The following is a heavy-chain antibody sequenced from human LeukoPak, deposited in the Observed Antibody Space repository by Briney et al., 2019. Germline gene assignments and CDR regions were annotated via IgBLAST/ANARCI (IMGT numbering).Heavy chain of an antibody. D-gene: IGHD3-10*01. Sequence: GGSLRLSCSASGFRFSGYWMSWVRQAPGKGLEWVANMKQDGSEKYYVDSVKGRFTISRDKAKNSLYLQMNSLRAEDTAVYYCARGGSGSYPDFDYWGQGTLVTVSS. CDR1: GFRFSGYW. CDR2: MKQDGSEK. CDR3: ARGGSGSYPDFDY. J-gene: IGHJ4*02. V-gene: IGHV3-7*04.